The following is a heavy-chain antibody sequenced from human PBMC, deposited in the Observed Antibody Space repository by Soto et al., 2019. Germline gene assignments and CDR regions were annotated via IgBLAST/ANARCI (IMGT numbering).Heavy chain of an antibody. CDR3: AREPPTCGSDCYFIDS. V-gene: IGHV3-64*01. CDR2: IGADGGST. J-gene: IGHJ4*02. Sequence: GGSLRLSCAASGFTFSYYAMHWVRQAPGKGLEYVSVIGADGGSTYYANSVKGRFTISRDNSKNTLYLQMGSLRPEDMAVYYCAREPPTCGSDCYFIDSWGQGTLVTVSS. D-gene: IGHD2-21*02. CDR1: GFTFSYYA.